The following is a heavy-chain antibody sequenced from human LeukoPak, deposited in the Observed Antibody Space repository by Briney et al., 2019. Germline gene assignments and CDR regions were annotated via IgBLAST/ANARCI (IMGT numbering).Heavy chain of an antibody. J-gene: IGHJ3*01. V-gene: IGHV1-46*01. CDR1: GYTFTSYY. Sequence: ASVKVSCKASGYTFTSYYMHWVRQAPGQGLEWMGIINPSGGSTNYAQKFQGRVTITADKSTSTAYMELSSLRSEDTAVYYCARDSSVWGQGTMVTVSS. CDR3: ARDSSV. CDR2: INPSGGST.